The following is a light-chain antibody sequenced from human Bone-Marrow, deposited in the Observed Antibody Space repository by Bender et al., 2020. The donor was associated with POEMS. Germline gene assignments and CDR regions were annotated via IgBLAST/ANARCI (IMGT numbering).Light chain of an antibody. J-gene: IGLJ3*02. CDR1: SSDVGGYNY. CDR3: HSYDYRLDHWV. Sequence: QSALTQPASVSGSPGQSITISCTGTSSDVGGYNYVSWYQQHPGKAPKLIIYDVSNRPSGVPDRFSGSKSGNTASLTITGLQAEDEADYHCHSYDYRLDHWVFGGGTRVTVL. CDR2: DVS. V-gene: IGLV2-14*01.